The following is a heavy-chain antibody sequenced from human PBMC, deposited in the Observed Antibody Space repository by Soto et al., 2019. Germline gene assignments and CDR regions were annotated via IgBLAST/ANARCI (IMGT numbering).Heavy chain of an antibody. V-gene: IGHV3-9*01. CDR2: VGWNSARV. D-gene: IGHD5-12*01. CDR1: GFTFDDFA. CDR3: AKGGGGYDFNNWFDP. J-gene: IGHJ5*02. Sequence: EMQLVESGGGWVQPGKSLRLSCVTSGFTFDDFALHWVRQAPGKGLEWVSTVGWNSARVAYADSVKGRFTISRDNAKNALYLHLNSLSAEDTALYYCAKGGGGYDFNNWFDPWGQGTLVTVSS.